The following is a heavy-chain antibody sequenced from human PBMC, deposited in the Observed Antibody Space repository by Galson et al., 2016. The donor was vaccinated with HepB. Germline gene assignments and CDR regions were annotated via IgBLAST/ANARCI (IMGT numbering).Heavy chain of an antibody. J-gene: IGHJ6*02. D-gene: IGHD3-16*01. V-gene: IGHV3-23*01. CDR1: GFTFSSFA. Sequence: SLRLSCAASGFTFSSFAMSWVRQAPGKGLEWVSAISHSGDSTYYADSVKGRFTISRDSSKNTLFLQMNSLRADDTAVYYCAKEGAGGNAMGVWGQGTTVTVSS. CDR2: ISHSGDST. CDR3: AKEGAGGNAMGV.